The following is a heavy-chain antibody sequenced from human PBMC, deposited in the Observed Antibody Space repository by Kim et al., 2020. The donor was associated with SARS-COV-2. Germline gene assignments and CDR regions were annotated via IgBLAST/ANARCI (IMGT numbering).Heavy chain of an antibody. Sequence: GGSLRLSCAASGFTFSSYNMTWVRQAPGKGLEWVSTVTHNGGSTYYADSVEGRFTISRDNSKNTLSLQMNSLRVEDTAVYFCAKRAYCGADCYSVFDCWGQGTLVTVSS. CDR1: GFTFSSYN. V-gene: IGHV3-23*01. D-gene: IGHD2-21*01. CDR2: VTHNGGST. J-gene: IGHJ4*02. CDR3: AKRAYCGADCYSVFDC.